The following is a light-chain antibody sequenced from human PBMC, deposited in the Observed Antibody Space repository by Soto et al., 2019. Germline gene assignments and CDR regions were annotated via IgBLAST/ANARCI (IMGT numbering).Light chain of an antibody. CDR2: DVS. CDR1: SSDVGAYNY. V-gene: IGLV2-14*01. J-gene: IGLJ3*02. CDR3: SSYTTSSTLV. Sequence: QSALTQPASVSGSPGQSIAISCTGTSSDVGAYNYVAWYQQHPGKGPKLMIFDVSDRPSGVSNRFSGSKSGYTASLTISGLQAEDEADYYCSSYTTSSTLVFGGGTKLTVL.